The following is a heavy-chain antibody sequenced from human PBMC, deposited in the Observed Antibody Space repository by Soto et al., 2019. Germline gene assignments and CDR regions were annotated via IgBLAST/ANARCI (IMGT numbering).Heavy chain of an antibody. J-gene: IGHJ6*02. Sequence: QVQLVQSGAEVKKPGSSVKVSCKASGGTFSSYAISWVRQAPGQGLEWMGGIIPIFGTANDAQKFQGRVTITAAKSTSTAYMELSSLRSEDTAVYYCARGKYSGDGNENYGMDVWGQGTTVTFSS. D-gene: IGHD1-26*01. CDR1: GGTFSSYA. CDR2: IIPIFGTA. CDR3: ARGKYSGDGNENYGMDV. V-gene: IGHV1-69*06.